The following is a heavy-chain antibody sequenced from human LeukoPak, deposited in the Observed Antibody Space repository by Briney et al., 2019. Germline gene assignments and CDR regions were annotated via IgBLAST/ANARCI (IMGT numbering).Heavy chain of an antibody. Sequence: GGSLRLSCAASQFTFSTYWMSWFRQAAGKRLEWVANIKKDGSEKYYVDSVKGRFTISRDNAKNSLYPQMNSLRAEDTAVYYCARETLGSSSSDYWGQGTLVTVSS. CDR2: IKKDGSEK. V-gene: IGHV3-7*01. J-gene: IGHJ4*02. D-gene: IGHD6-6*01. CDR1: QFTFSTYW. CDR3: ARETLGSSSSDY.